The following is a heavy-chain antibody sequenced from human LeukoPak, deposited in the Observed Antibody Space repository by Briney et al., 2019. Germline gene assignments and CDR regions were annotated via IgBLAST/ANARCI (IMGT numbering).Heavy chain of an antibody. D-gene: IGHD1-1*01. CDR1: GFTFSSYW. V-gene: IGHV3-74*01. J-gene: IGHJ4*02. CDR3: ARTSGGNWPVYY. CDR2: INTDGSST. Sequence: GGSLRLSCVVSGFTFSSYWMQWVRQAPGKGLVWVSRINTDGSSTTYADSVKGRFTISRDNAKNTLFLQMNSLRAEDTAVYYCARTSGGNWPVYYWGQGTLVTVSS.